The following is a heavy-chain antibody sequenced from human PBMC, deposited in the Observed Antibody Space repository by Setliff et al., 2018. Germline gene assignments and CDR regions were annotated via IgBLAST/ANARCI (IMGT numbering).Heavy chain of an antibody. CDR1: GFTFSNYW. Sequence: LRLSCAASGFTFSNYWMSWVRQAPGKGLEWVANIKQDGSEKYYVDSVKGRFTIPRDNAKNSLYLQMNSLRAEDTAVYYCARDGGEYWGQGTLVTVSS. V-gene: IGHV3-7*01. J-gene: IGHJ4*02. D-gene: IGHD3-16*01. CDR3: ARDGGEY. CDR2: IKQDGSEK.